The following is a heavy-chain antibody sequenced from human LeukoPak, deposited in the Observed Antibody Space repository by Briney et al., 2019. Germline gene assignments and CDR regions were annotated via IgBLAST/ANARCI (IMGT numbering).Heavy chain of an antibody. J-gene: IGHJ5*02. V-gene: IGHV4-59*01. CDR2: IHYTGST. Sequence: SETLSLTCSVSGGSINSYYWNWIRQPPGKGLECIGYIHYTGSTNYNPSLKSRVTISVDTSKNQFSLKLTSVTAADTAIYYCARGGYYGLGSDFRFDPWGQGTLVTVSS. CDR3: ARGGYYGLGSDFRFDP. D-gene: IGHD3-10*01. CDR1: GGSINSYY.